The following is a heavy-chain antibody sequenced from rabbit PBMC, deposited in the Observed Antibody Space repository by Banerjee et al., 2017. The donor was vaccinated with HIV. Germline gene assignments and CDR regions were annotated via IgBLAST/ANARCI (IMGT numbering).Heavy chain of an antibody. CDR2: IYTGSGSA. CDR3: ARANGPGSSYYRINRLNL. D-gene: IGHD8-1*01. Sequence: QSLEESGGGLVKPGASLTLTCKASGFSFSSGYYMCWVRQAPGKGLEWIGCIYTGSGSAYYASWVISRFTISKTSSTTVTLQMTSLTAADTATYFCARANGPGSSYYRINRLNLWGPGTLVTVS. CDR1: GFSFSSGYY. J-gene: IGHJ3*01. V-gene: IGHV1S40*01.